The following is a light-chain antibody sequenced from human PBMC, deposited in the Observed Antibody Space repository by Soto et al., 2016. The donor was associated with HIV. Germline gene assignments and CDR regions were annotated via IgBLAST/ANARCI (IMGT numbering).Light chain of an antibody. Sequence: SYELTQPLSVSVALGQTVRITCGGSNIGSKNVHWYQQKPGQAPVLVIYRDSNRPSGIPERFSGSNSGITATLTISRAQAGDEADYYCQVWDSSTSYVFGIGTKVTVL. CDR2: RDS. CDR1: NIGSKN. CDR3: QVWDSSTSYV. V-gene: IGLV3-9*01. J-gene: IGLJ1*01.